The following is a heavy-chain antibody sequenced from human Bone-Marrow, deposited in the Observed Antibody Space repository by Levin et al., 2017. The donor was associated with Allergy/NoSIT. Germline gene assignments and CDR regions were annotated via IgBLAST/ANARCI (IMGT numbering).Heavy chain of an antibody. J-gene: IGHJ6*02. Sequence: LSLTCAASGFPFSSYAMHWVRQAPGKGLEWVAVISYDGSNKYYADSVKGRFTISRDNSKNTLYLQMNSLRAEDTAVYYCARETTVPYYYYGMDVWGQGTTVTVSS. D-gene: IGHD4-17*01. CDR1: GFPFSSYA. CDR3: ARETTVPYYYYGMDV. CDR2: ISYDGSNK. V-gene: IGHV3-30-3*01.